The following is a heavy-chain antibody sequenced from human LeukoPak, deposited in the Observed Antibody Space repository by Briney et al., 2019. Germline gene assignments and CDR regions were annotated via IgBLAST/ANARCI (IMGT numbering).Heavy chain of an antibody. CDR3: AREWRSGSGSYYGLLDY. CDR1: GGTFSSYA. Sequence: SVKVSCKASGGTFSSYAISWVRQAPGQGLEWMGGIIPIFGTANYAQKFQGRVTITTDKSTSTAYMELSSLRSEDTAVYYCAREWRSGSGSYYGLLDYWGQGTLVTVSS. CDR2: IIPIFGTA. V-gene: IGHV1-69*05. D-gene: IGHD1-26*01. J-gene: IGHJ4*02.